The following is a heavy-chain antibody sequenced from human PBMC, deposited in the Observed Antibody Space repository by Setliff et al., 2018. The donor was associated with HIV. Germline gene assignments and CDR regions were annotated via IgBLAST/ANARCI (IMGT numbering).Heavy chain of an antibody. V-gene: IGHV1-69*05. CDR3: ARQLSNSLDY. D-gene: IGHD7-27*01. Sequence: SVKVSCKASGGTFSSYAISWVRQAPGQGLEWMGGIIPIFGTANYAQKFQGRVTMTTDTSTSTAYMELRSLRSDDTAVYYCARQLSNSLDYWGQGTLVTVS. CDR2: IIPIFGTA. J-gene: IGHJ4*02. CDR1: GGTFSSYA.